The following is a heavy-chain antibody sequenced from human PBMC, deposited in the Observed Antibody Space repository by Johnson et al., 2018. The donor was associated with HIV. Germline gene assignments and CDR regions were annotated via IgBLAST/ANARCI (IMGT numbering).Heavy chain of an antibody. CDR2: ISSSGSTI. J-gene: IGHJ3*02. CDR1: GFTFSDYY. D-gene: IGHD3-10*01. Sequence: QVQLVESGGGLVKPGGSLRLSCAASGFTFSDYYLSWIRQAPGKGLEWVSYISSSGSTIYSADSVKGRFTISRDNAKNSLYLQMNSRRAEDTAVYYCARDRLWFGESDAFDIWGQGTMVTVSS. V-gene: IGHV3-11*04. CDR3: ARDRLWFGESDAFDI.